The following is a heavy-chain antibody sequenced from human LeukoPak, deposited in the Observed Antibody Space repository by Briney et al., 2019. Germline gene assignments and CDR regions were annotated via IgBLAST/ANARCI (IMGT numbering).Heavy chain of an antibody. V-gene: IGHV3-48*01. J-gene: IGHJ4*02. D-gene: IGHD1-1*01. CDR2: VSGSGDAR. Sequence: GGSLRLSCAASGFTFSAYSMNWVRQAPGKGLEWVSYVSGSGDARYYADSVKGRFTISRDNAKNSLYLQMNSLRAEDTAVYYCAKVRYGETAYYFDYWGQGTLVTVSS. CDR3: AKVRYGETAYYFDY. CDR1: GFTFSAYS.